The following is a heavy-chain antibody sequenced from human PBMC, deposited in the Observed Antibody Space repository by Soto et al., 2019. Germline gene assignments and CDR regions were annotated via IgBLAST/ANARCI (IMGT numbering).Heavy chain of an antibody. J-gene: IGHJ5*02. V-gene: IGHV1-3*01. CDR2: INAGNGNT. D-gene: IGHD2-8*01. CDR1: GYTFTGYA. CDR3: ARAGTVLYSRFDP. Sequence: ASVKVSCKASGYTFTGYAMHWVRQAPGQRLEWMGWINAGNGNTKYSQKFQGRVTITRDTSASTAYMELSSLRSEDTAVYYCARAGTVLYSRFDPWGQGTLVTVS.